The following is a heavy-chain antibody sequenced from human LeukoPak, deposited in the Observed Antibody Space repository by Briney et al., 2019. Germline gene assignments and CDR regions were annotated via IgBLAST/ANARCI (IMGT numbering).Heavy chain of an antibody. CDR1: GFTFNNYA. CDR2: LSATGVTT. J-gene: IGHJ4*02. D-gene: IGHD6-19*01. CDR3: ARGQGGFYAGWYFFDN. Sequence: GESLRLSCAASGFTFNNYAMSWVRQAPGKGLEWVAGLSATGVTTYYTDSVKGRFTISRDMSKNTLYLQMDSLRGEDTAMYSCARGQGGFYAGWYFFDNWGQGTLVTVSS. V-gene: IGHV3-23*01.